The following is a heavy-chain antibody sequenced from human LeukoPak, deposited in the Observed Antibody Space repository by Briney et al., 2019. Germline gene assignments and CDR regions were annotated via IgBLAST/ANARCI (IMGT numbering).Heavy chain of an antibody. CDR3: AKSTSVVAATLYFDY. CDR2: ISGSGGST. Sequence: PGGSLRLSCAASGFTFSSYAMSWVGQAPGKGVEGVAAISGSGGSTYYADSVKGGFTISRDNSNNTLYLQMNSLRAEDTPVYYCAKSTSVVAATLYFDYWGQGTLVTVSS. V-gene: IGHV3-23*01. CDR1: GFTFSSYA. D-gene: IGHD2-15*01. J-gene: IGHJ4*02.